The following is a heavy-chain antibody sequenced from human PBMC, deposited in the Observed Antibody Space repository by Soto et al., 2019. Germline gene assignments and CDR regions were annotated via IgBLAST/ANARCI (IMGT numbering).Heavy chain of an antibody. CDR2: IYYSGST. J-gene: IGHJ4*02. D-gene: IGHD1-26*01. Sequence: ETLSLTCTVSGGSVNTAPYHWSWIRQSPRNGLEWIGYIYYSGSTNYNPSLKSRVTISVDTSKNQFSLKLSSVTAADTAVYYCARAGIVGATDYWGQGTLVTVSS. CDR1: GGSVNTAPYH. CDR3: ARAGIVGATDY. V-gene: IGHV4-61*01.